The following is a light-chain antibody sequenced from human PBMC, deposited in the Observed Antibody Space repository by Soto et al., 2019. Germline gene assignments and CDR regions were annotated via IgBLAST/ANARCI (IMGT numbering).Light chain of an antibody. V-gene: IGLV2-18*01. J-gene: IGLJ1*01. CDR1: STDVVSYNR. Sequence: QSALTQPPSVSGSPGQSVTISCNGTSTDVVSYNRVSWYQQPPGTAPKLIIYEASNRPSGVPDRFSGSKSGNTASLTISGLQAADEADYYCSLYTSENTYVFGTGTTATVL. CDR3: SLYTSENTYV. CDR2: EAS.